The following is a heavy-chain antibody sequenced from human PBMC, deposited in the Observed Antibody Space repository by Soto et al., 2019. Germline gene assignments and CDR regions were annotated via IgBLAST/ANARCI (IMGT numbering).Heavy chain of an antibody. J-gene: IGHJ5*01. CDR1: GFEFSNYW. CDR2: IHSSSSTI. Sequence: VVSLRLSFGASGFEFSNYWMNWVRQAPGKGLEWVSFIHSSSSTIYYADSVKGRFTISRDNAKNSLYLQMNSLRDEDTAVYYCARDRGYTYGFDFWGQGALVTVSS. V-gene: IGHV3-48*02. D-gene: IGHD5-18*01. CDR3: ARDRGYTYGFDF.